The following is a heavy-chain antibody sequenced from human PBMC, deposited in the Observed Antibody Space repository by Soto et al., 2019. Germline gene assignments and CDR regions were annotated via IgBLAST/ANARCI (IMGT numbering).Heavy chain of an antibody. V-gene: IGHV1-69*13. CDR1: GGTFSSYA. CDR3: ARGSASTMNYYYYGMDV. J-gene: IGHJ6*02. CDR2: IIPIFGTA. Sequence: SVKVSCKASGGTFSSYAISWVRQAPGQGLEWMGGIIPIFGTANYAQKFQGRVTITADESTSTAYMELSSLRSEDTAVYYCARGSASTMNYYYYGMDVWGQGTTVTVSS.